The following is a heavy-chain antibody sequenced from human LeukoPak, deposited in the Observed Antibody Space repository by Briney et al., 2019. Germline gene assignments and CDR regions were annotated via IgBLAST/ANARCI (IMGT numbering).Heavy chain of an antibody. CDR1: GGSISSSNYY. CDR3: ARQRADYYYYYIDV. V-gene: IGHV4-39*01. Sequence: SETLSLTCTVSGGSISSSNYYLDWIRQPPGKGLEWIGSIYYSETTYDNPSLKSRVTMSIDTSKNQFSLKLSSVTAADSAVYYCARQRADYYYYYIDVWGKGTTVTVS. J-gene: IGHJ6*03. CDR2: IYYSETT.